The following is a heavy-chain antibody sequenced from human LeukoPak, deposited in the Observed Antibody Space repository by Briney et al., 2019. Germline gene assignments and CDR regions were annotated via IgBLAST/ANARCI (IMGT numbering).Heavy chain of an antibody. CDR2: IYYSGST. Sequence: SETLSLTCTVSGGSISSYYWSWIRQPPGKGLEWIGYIYYSGSTNYNPSLKSRVTISVDTSKNQFSLKLSSVTAADTAVYYCARYYGDYSNPIYYYYYVDVWGKGTTVTISS. J-gene: IGHJ6*03. CDR3: ARYYGDYSNPIYYYYYVDV. V-gene: IGHV4-59*01. CDR1: GGSISSYY. D-gene: IGHD4-17*01.